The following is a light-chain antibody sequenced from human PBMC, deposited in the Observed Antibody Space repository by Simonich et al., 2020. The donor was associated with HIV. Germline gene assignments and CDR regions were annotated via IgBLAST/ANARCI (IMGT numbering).Light chain of an antibody. CDR3: QQYYSTPIT. CDR2: WAS. J-gene: IGKJ5*01. CDR1: PSVLDRSTNKNY. Sequence: DIVMTQSPDSLAVSLGERATINCKSSPSVLDRSTNKNYLAWYQQKPGQSPKLLVYWASTRESGVPDRFSGSGSVTDFTLTISSLQAEDVAVYYCQQYYSTPITFGQGTRLEIK. V-gene: IGKV4-1*01.